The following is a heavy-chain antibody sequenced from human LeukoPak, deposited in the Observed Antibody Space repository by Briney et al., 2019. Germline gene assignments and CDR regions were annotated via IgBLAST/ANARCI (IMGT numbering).Heavy chain of an antibody. J-gene: IGHJ6*02. CDR3: AGGRYYYYGMDV. Sequence: GRSLRLSCAASGFTFDDYAMHWVRQAPGKGLEWVSGLSWNSGSIGYADSVKGRFTISRDNAKNSLYLQMNSLRAEDTALYYCAGGRYYYYGMDVWGQGTTVTVSS. CDR2: LSWNSGSI. D-gene: IGHD3-16*01. CDR1: GFTFDDYA. V-gene: IGHV3-9*01.